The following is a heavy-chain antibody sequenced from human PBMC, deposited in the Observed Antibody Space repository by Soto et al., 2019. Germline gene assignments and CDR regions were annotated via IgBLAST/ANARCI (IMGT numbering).Heavy chain of an antibody. J-gene: IGHJ6*02. D-gene: IGHD6-13*01. V-gene: IGHV1-18*01. CDR3: ARFRGIAAAGTLHYYYYYGMDV. CDR1: GYTFTSYG. Sequence: ASVKVSCKASGYTFTSYGISWVRQAPGQGLEWMGWISAYNGNTNYAQKLQGRVTMTTDTSTSTAYMELRSLRSDDTAVYYCARFRGIAAAGTLHYYYYYGMDVWGQGTTVTVSS. CDR2: ISAYNGNT.